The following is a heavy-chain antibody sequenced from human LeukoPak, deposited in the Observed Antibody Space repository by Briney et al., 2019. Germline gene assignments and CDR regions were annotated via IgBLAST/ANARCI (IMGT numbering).Heavy chain of an antibody. D-gene: IGHD5-12*01. CDR2: IYYSGST. CDR3: ARSCRILDIVATIRARLGGNGFDI. V-gene: IGHV4-39*07. Sequence: PSETLSLTCTVSGVSISSSNSYWGWIRQPPGKGLEWIGSIYYSGSTYYNPSLKSRVTIAVETSKNQFSLKLSSVTAADKAVYYCARSCRILDIVATIRARLGGNGFDIWGQGTMVTVSS. CDR1: GVSISSSNSY. J-gene: IGHJ3*02.